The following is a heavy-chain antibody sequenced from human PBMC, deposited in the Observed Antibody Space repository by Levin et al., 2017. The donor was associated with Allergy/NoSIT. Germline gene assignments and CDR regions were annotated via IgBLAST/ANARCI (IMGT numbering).Heavy chain of an antibody. CDR2: ISYIGST. V-gene: IGHV4-59*08. CDR3: ARCPNYYYYMDV. J-gene: IGHJ6*03. Sequence: ASETLSLTCTVSGGSISSYYWSWIRQPPGKGLEWIGYISYIGSTNYNPSLKSRVTISVDTSKNQFSLKLSSVTAADTAVYYCARCPNYYYYMDVWGKGTTVTVSS. CDR1: GGSISSYY.